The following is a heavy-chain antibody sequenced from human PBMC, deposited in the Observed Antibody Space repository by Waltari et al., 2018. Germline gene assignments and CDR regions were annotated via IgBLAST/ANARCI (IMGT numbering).Heavy chain of an antibody. V-gene: IGHV4-31*03. CDR1: GGSISSGGYY. CDR3: ARSPSGYDERGYYFDY. D-gene: IGHD5-12*01. J-gene: IGHJ4*02. Sequence: QVQLQESGPGLVKPSQTLSLTCTVSGGSISSGGYYWSWIRQHPGKGLEWIGYFYYSGSTYYNPSLKIRVTISVDTSKNQFSLKLSSVTAADTAVYYCARSPSGYDERGYYFDYWGQGTLVTVSS. CDR2: FYYSGST.